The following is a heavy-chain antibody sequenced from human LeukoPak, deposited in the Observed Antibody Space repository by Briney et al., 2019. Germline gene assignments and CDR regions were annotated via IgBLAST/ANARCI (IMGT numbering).Heavy chain of an antibody. CDR3: ARRYYYDSSGYYYGY. Sequence: GRSLRLSCAASGFTVSSNYMSWVRQAPGKGLEWVSVIYSGGSTYYADSVKGRFTISRDNSKNTLYLQMNSLRAEDTAVYYCARRYYYDSSGYYYGYWGQGTLVTVSS. V-gene: IGHV3-66*02. D-gene: IGHD3-22*01. J-gene: IGHJ4*02. CDR2: IYSGGST. CDR1: GFTVSSNY.